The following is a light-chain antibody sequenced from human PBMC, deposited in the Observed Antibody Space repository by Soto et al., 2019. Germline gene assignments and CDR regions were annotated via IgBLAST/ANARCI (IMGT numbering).Light chain of an antibody. CDR1: SSNIGAGYD. CDR3: QSYDSSLSAHVV. V-gene: IGLV1-40*01. J-gene: IGLJ2*01. CDR2: GNS. Sequence: QSVLTQPPSVSGAPGQRVTISCTGSSSNIGAGYDVHWYQQLPGTAPKLLIYGNSNRPSGVPDRFSGSKSGTSASLAITGLQAEDEADYYCQSYDSSLSAHVVFGGGTKLTV.